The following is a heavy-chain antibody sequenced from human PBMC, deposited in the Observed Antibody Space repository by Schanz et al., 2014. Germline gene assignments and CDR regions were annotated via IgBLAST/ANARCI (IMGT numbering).Heavy chain of an antibody. Sequence: QLMQSGSEVRKPGASVKVSCKASGYIFGSHGMTWVRQAPGQGPELMGWINAHTGNTQYAQKFQARVNMTIDTATTTVHLELTRLRTDDTAIYYCARVHIATYHYNSPGAFDIWGQGTMVTVSS. CDR1: GYIFGSHG. J-gene: IGHJ3*02. D-gene: IGHD3-10*01. V-gene: IGHV1-18*01. CDR3: ARVHIATYHYNSPGAFDI. CDR2: INAHTGNT.